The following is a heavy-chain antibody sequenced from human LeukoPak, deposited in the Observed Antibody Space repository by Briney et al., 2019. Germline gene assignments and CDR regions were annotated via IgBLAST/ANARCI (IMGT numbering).Heavy chain of an antibody. J-gene: IGHJ4*02. CDR1: GGSITGYY. V-gene: IGHV4-4*07. D-gene: IGHD2-15*01. CDR2: VSDTGRA. CDR3: ARAYCSGGSCYLGYFDY. Sequence: SETLSLTCTVSGGSITGYYWTWIRQPAGKGLEWIGRVSDTGRAYYNPSLERRVTISLDTSNNRFSLKLSSVTAADTAVYYCARAYCSGGSCYLGYFDYWGQGTLVTVSS.